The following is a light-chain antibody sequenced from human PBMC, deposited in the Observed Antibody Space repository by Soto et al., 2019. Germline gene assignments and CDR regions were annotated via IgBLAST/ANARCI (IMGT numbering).Light chain of an antibody. J-gene: IGLJ3*02. CDR2: DVS. CDR3: CSYAGSSWV. CDR1: RIDVGGYSY. Sequence: QSALTQPRSVSGSPGQSVTISCTGTRIDVGGYSYVSWYQQDPGKAPKLMIYDVSKRPSGVPDRFSGSKSGNTASLTISGLLPEDETDYYCCSYAGSSWVFGGGTKLTVL. V-gene: IGLV2-11*01.